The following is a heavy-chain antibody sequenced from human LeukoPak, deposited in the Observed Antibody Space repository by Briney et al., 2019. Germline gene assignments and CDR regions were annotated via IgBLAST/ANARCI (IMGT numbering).Heavy chain of an antibody. V-gene: IGHV3-21*01. Sequence: KPGGSLRLSCAASGFTFSSQTMNWVRQAPGKGLEWVSCISSSSSYIYYADSVKGRFTISRDNAKNSLYLQMNSLRAEDTAVYYCARLMYPPQQRAPENDRNRHFDSWGQGTLVTVSS. CDR3: ARLMYPPQQRAPENDRNRHFDS. CDR2: ISSSSSYI. D-gene: IGHD1-14*01. CDR1: GFTFSSQT. J-gene: IGHJ4*02.